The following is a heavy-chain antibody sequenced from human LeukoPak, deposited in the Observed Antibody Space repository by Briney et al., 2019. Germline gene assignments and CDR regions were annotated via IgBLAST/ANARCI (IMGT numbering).Heavy chain of an antibody. Sequence: GGSLRLSCAASGFTFSSNWMHWVRQAPGKGLEWVAVISYDGSNKYYADSVKGRFTISRDNSKNTLYLQMNSLRAEDTAVYYCARDIEGATTPLYYYYYGMDVWGQGTTVTVSS. D-gene: IGHD1-26*01. CDR3: ARDIEGATTPLYYYYYGMDV. CDR1: GFTFSSNW. CDR2: ISYDGSNK. V-gene: IGHV3-30*19. J-gene: IGHJ6*02.